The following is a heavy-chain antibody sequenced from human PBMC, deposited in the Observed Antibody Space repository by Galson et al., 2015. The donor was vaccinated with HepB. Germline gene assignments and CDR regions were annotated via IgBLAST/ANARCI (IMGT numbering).Heavy chain of an antibody. CDR3: AREEYQLLFNWFDP. CDR1: GGSISSSSYY. V-gene: IGHV4-39*07. CDR2: ISYSGST. Sequence: ETLSLTCTVSGGSISSSSYYWGWIRQPPGKGLEWIGSISYSGSTYYNPSLKSRVPMSLDTSKNQFSLKLRSVTAADTAVYYCAREEYQLLFNWFDPWGQGTLVTVSS. D-gene: IGHD2-2*01. J-gene: IGHJ5*02.